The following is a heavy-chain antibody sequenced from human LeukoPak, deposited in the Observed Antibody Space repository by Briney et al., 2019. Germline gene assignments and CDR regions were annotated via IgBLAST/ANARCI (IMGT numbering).Heavy chain of an antibody. CDR3: ARHNAGYNPHRYMDV. J-gene: IGHJ6*03. CDR1: GGSISSSSYY. CDR2: IYYSGST. V-gene: IGHV4-39*01. Sequence: SETLSLTCTVSGGSISSSSYYWGWICQPPGKGLEWIGSIYYSGSTYYNPSLKSRVTISVDTSKNHFSLKLSSVTAADTAVYYCARHNAGYNPHRYMDVWGKGTTVTVSS. D-gene: IGHD5-24*01.